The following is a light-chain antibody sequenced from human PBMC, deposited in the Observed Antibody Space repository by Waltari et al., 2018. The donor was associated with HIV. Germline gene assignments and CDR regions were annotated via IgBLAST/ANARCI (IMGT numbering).Light chain of an antibody. CDR2: KDN. CDR1: TLGGKY. V-gene: IGLV3-1*01. Sequence: SYELTQPPSVSVSPGQTASITCSGDTLGGKYACWYQQKPGQSPLLVSYKDNKRPSGIMERLSRSNTGNTATLTNSGTQHMDEGDYYCQVWDNSVVFGGGSKLTVV. CDR3: QVWDNSVV. J-gene: IGLJ2*01.